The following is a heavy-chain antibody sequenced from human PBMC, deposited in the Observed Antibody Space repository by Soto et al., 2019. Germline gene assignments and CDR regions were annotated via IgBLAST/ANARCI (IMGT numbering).Heavy chain of an antibody. CDR2: ISAYNGNT. Sequence: GASVKVSCKASGYTFASYGRSWVRQAPGQGLEWMGRISAYNGNTNYAQKLQGRVTMTTDTSTSTAYMELRSLRSDDTAVYYCARVVGALGHWFDPWGQGTLLTVSS. J-gene: IGHJ5*02. V-gene: IGHV1-18*01. CDR3: ARVVGALGHWFDP. D-gene: IGHD1-26*01. CDR1: GYTFASYG.